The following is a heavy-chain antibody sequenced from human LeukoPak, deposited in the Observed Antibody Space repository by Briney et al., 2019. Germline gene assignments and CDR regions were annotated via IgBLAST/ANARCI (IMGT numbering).Heavy chain of an antibody. CDR1: GFTFSSYW. D-gene: IGHD6-13*01. V-gene: IGHV3-74*01. CDR2: INSDGSGT. J-gene: IGHJ4*02. CDR3: AKDAYSSSWYGNNDY. Sequence: LTHSRAPSGFTFSSYWMHWVRHAPGKGLVWFSRINSDGSGTNYADYVKGRFTISRDKAKNTLYLQMNSLRAEETAVYYCAKDAYSSSWYGNNDYWGQGTLVTVSS.